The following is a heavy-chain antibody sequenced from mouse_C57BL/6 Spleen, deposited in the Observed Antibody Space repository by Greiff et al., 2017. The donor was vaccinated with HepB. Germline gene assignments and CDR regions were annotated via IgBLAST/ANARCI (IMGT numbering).Heavy chain of an antibody. V-gene: IGHV1-81*01. Sequence: QVQLQQSGAELARPGASVKLSCKASGYTFTSYGMSWVKQRTGQGLEWIGEIYPRSGNTYYNEKFKGQATLTADKSSSTAYMELRILTSEDSAVYVCSRWPLSTVVAEAMDYWGQGTSVTVSS. CDR1: GYTFTSYG. CDR3: SRWPLSTVVAEAMDY. J-gene: IGHJ4*01. D-gene: IGHD1-1*01. CDR2: IYPRSGNT.